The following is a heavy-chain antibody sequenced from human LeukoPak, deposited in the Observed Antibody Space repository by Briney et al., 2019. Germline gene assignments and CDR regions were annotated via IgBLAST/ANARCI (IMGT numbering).Heavy chain of an antibody. D-gene: IGHD6-19*01. J-gene: IGHJ5*02. CDR3: ARGLAAPNWLDP. CDR1: GGTFSSYA. V-gene: IGHV1-69*13. CDR2: IIPIFGTA. Sequence: SVKVSCKASGGTFSSYAISWVRQAPGQGLEWMGGIIPIFGTANYAQKFQGSVTITADESTSTAYMELSSLRSEDTAVYYCARGLAAPNWLDPWGQGTLVTVSS.